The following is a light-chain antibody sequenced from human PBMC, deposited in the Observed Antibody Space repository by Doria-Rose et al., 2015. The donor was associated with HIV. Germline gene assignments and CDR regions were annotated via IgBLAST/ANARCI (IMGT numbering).Light chain of an antibody. V-gene: IGKV3-20*01. Sequence: TQSPGTLSLSPGERATLSCRASQSFSSTYLAWYQQKPGQAPSLLIYDGSTSATGIPDRFSASGSGTDFTLTINRLEPEDFALYYCHQYGTSWTFGQGTKVVI. CDR2: DGS. J-gene: IGKJ1*01. CDR3: HQYGTSWT. CDR1: QSFSSTY.